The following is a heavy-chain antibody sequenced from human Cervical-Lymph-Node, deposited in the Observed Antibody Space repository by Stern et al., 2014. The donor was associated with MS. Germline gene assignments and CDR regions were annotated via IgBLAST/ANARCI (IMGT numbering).Heavy chain of an antibody. D-gene: IGHD3-22*01. CDR3: ARVGDYYDSSGQALTDY. J-gene: IGHJ4*02. V-gene: IGHV4-4*02. Sequence: QVQLQASGPGLVKPSGTLSLTCAVSGGSISSSNWWSWVRQPPGKGLEWIGEIYHSGSTNYNPSLKSRVTISVDKSKNQFSLKLSSVTAADTAVYYCARVGDYYDSSGQALTDYWGQGTLVTVSS. CDR2: IYHSGST. CDR1: GGSISSSNW.